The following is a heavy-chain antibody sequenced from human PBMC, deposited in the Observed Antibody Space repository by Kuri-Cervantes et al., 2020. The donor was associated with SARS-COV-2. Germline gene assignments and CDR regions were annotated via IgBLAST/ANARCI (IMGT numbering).Heavy chain of an antibody. V-gene: IGHV4-39*07. Sequence: SETLSLTCTVSGGSISSSSYYWGWIRQPPGKGLEWIGSIYYSGSTYYNPSLKSRVTISVDTSKNQFSLKLSSVTAADTAVYYCARAREWFDPWGQGTLVTVSS. CDR3: ARAREWFDP. J-gene: IGHJ5*02. CDR1: GGSISSSSYY. CDR2: IYYSGST.